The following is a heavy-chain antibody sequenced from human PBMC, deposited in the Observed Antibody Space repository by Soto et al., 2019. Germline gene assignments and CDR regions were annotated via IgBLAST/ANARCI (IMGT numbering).Heavy chain of an antibody. Sequence: QVQLVESGGGVVQPGRSLRLSCAASGFIFSTYGMHWVRQAPGKGLEWVAVISYDGRDILYADSVKGRFTISRADSKNTLYLQMNCLRGEDTAMYYCVQDRYYDSSGYYPSYWGQGTLVTVSS. D-gene: IGHD3-22*01. J-gene: IGHJ4*02. CDR1: GFIFSTYG. V-gene: IGHV3-30*18. CDR3: VQDRYYDSSGYYPSY. CDR2: ISYDGRDI.